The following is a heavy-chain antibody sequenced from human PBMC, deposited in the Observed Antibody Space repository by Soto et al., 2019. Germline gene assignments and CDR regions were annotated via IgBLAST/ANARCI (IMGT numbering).Heavy chain of an antibody. CDR2: IYYSGST. Sequence: SETLSLTCTVSGGSISSGGYYWSWIRQHTGKGLEWIGYIYYSGSTYYNPSLKSRVTISVDTSKNQFSLKLSSVTAADTAVYYCARSYCSGGSCYLYYFAYWGQGTLVTVSS. D-gene: IGHD2-15*01. V-gene: IGHV4-31*03. CDR3: ARSYCSGGSCYLYYFAY. J-gene: IGHJ4*02. CDR1: GGSISSGGYY.